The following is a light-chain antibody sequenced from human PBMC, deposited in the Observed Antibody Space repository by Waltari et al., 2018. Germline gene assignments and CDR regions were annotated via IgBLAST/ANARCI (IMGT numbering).Light chain of an antibody. V-gene: IGKV3-15*01. CDR2: GAS. CDR1: QSVSSN. Sequence: EIVMTPSPATLSVSPGERATLSCRASQSVSSNLAWYQQKPGQAPSLLIYGASTRATGIPARFSGSGSGTEFTLTISSLQSEDFALYYCQQYKNWPPVTFGGGTKVEIK. J-gene: IGKJ4*01. CDR3: QQYKNWPPVT.